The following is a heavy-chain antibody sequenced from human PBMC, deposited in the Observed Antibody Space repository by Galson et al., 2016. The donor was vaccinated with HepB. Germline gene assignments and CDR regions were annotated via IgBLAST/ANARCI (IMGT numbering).Heavy chain of an antibody. J-gene: IGHJ4*02. V-gene: IGHV3-23*01. D-gene: IGHD3-16*01. CDR2: VTPGGNT. CDR1: GFTFSTYA. Sequence: SLRLSCAASGFTFSTYAMNWVRQAPGKGLEWVSGVTPGGNTYYADSVKGRFTISRDNSENTLFLQMNSLSAEDTATYYCAKDRHPYDYIGGKDQWGQGTLVTVSS. CDR3: AKDRHPYDYIGGKDQ.